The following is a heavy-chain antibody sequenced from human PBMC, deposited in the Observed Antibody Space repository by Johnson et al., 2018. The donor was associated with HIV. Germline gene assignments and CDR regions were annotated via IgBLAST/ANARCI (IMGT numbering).Heavy chain of an antibody. CDR2: IRYDGSDK. CDR3: ARGQHSSGWCDVFDI. J-gene: IGHJ3*02. CDR1: GFTFDDYG. Sequence: QVQLVESGGGVVQPGRSLRLPCAASGFTFDDYGMNWVRQAPGKGLEWVAFIRYDGSDKNYVESLKGRFTISRDNSKNTLYLQMNSLTAEDTAVYYCARGQHSSGWCDVFDIWGQGTMVTVSS. V-gene: IGHV3-30*03. D-gene: IGHD6-19*01.